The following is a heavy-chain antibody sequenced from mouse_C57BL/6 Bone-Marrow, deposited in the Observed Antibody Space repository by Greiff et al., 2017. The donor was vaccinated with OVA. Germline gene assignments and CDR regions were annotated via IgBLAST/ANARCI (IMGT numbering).Heavy chain of an antibody. CDR1: GYTFTDYY. Sequence: EVQLQQSGPELVKPGASVKISCKASGYTFTDYYMNWVKQSHGKSLEWIGDINPNNGGTSYNQKFKGKATLTVDKSSSTAYMELRSLTSEDSAVYYCARDYDYENYYAMDYWGQGTSVTVSS. D-gene: IGHD2-4*01. J-gene: IGHJ4*01. CDR2: INPNNGGT. V-gene: IGHV1-26*01. CDR3: ARDYDYENYYAMDY.